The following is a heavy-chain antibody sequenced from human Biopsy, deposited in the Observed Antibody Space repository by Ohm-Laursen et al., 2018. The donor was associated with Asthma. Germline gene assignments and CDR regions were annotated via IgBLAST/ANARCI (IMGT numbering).Heavy chain of an antibody. Sequence: SHTLSLTCSVYGRSISSFYWSWIRQSPEKGLEWMGYVYWTGSTNYNPSLKSRITMSVDTSKNRMFLELTSVTAADTAIYYCVRAVRNEQWLAPFDYWGQGKPVTVSS. CDR3: VRAVRNEQWLAPFDY. CDR1: GRSISSFY. V-gene: IGHV4-59*07. CDR2: VYWTGST. D-gene: IGHD6-19*01. J-gene: IGHJ4*02.